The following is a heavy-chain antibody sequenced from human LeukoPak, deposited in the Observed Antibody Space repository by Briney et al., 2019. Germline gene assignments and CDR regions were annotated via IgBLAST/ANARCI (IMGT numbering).Heavy chain of an antibody. CDR3: ARRTTYSGWRPSESPSCFDY. V-gene: IGHV4-4*02. CDR2: IHHSGST. CDR1: GGSISTNNW. J-gene: IGHJ4*02. Sequence: PSGTLSLTCAVSGGSISTNNWWTWVRQPPGKGLEWIGEIHHSGSTDYNPSLKSRVTISVDTSKNQFSLKLSSVTAADTAVFYYARRTTYSGWRPSESPSCFDYWGQGTLVTVSS. D-gene: IGHD2-21*01.